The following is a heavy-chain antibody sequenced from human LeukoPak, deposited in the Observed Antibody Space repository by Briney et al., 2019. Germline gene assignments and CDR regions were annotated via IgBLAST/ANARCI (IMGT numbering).Heavy chain of an antibody. J-gene: IGHJ4*02. Sequence: GGSLRLSCAAPGFTFSSYSMNWVRQAPGKGLEWVSSISSSSSYIYYADSVKGRFTISRDNAKNSLYLQMNSLRAEDTAVYYCARDLGWYSSGWYDGGYFDYWGQGTLVTVSS. V-gene: IGHV3-21*01. CDR2: ISSSSSYI. CDR1: GFTFSSYS. D-gene: IGHD6-19*01. CDR3: ARDLGWYSSGWYDGGYFDY.